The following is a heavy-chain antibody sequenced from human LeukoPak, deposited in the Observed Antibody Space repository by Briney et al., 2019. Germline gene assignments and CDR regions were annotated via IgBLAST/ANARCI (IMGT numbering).Heavy chain of an antibody. D-gene: IGHD3-10*01. Sequence: SETLSLTCTVSGGSISSASYSWGWVRQPPGTGLEWLESIYYSGSTYYNPSLKSRVTISVDTSKNQFSLKLSSVTAADMAVYYCARVTHYYDSGSYPYWGQGTLVIVSS. J-gene: IGHJ4*02. CDR2: IYYSGST. CDR1: GGSISSASYS. V-gene: IGHV4-39*07. CDR3: ARVTHYYDSGSYPY.